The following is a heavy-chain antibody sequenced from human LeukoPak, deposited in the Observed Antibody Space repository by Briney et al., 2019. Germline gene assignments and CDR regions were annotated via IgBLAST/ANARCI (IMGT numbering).Heavy chain of an antibody. Sequence: KPSETLFLTCAVYGGSFSGYYWSWIRQPPGKGLEWIGEINHSGSTNYNPSLKSRVTISVDTSKNPFSLKLSSVTAADTAVYYCARGRVRYYDILTGYRYYYYYMDVWGKGTTVTVSS. CDR3: ARGRVRYYDILTGYRYYYYYMDV. CDR1: GGSFSGYY. CDR2: INHSGST. J-gene: IGHJ6*03. D-gene: IGHD3-9*01. V-gene: IGHV4-34*01.